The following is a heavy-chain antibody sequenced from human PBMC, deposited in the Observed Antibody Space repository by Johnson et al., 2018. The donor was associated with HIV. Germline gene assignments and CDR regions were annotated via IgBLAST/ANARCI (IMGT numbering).Heavy chain of an antibody. CDR3: ARGGLEMATITDAFDI. Sequence: VQLVESGGGLVQPGRSLRLSCAASGFTFRSYAMHWVRQAPGKGLEYVSAISSNGGSTYYANSVKGRFTISRDNSKNTLYLQMGSLRAEDMAVYYCARGGLEMATITDAFDIWGQGTMVTVSS. J-gene: IGHJ3*02. CDR2: ISSNGGST. D-gene: IGHD5-24*01. CDR1: GFTFRSYA. V-gene: IGHV3-64*01.